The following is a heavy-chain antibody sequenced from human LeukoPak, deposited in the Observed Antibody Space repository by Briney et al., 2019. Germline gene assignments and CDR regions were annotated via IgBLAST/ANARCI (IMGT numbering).Heavy chain of an antibody. CDR3: ARAAGFSPSWRNLFDP. J-gene: IGHJ5*02. V-gene: IGHV3-33*01. CDR1: GFTFSSYG. CDR2: IWYDGSNE. Sequence: GGSLRLSCAASGFTFSSYGMHWVRQAPGKGLEWVAVIWYDGSNEYYADSVKGRFTISRDNSKNTLYLQMNSLRAEDTAVYFCARAAGFSPSWRNLFDPWGQGTLVTVSS. D-gene: IGHD2-2*01.